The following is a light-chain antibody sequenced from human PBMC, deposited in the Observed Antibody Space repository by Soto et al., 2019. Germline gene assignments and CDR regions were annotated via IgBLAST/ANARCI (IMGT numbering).Light chain of an antibody. CDR2: INN. J-gene: IGLJ2*01. CDR1: NSNIGSNT. Sequence: QSVLTQPPSASGTPGQRVTISCSGSNSNIGSNTLNWYQHLPGTAPKLLIYINNQRPSGVPDRFSGSKSGTSASLAISGLQSADEADYYCETWDDSLNGPVFGGGTQLTVL. CDR3: ETWDDSLNGPV. V-gene: IGLV1-44*01.